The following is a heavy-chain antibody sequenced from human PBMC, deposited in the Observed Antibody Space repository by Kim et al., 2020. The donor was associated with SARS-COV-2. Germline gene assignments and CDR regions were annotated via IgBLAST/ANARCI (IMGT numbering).Heavy chain of an antibody. Sequence: SLKSRVTISVDPSKNQFSLKLSSVTAADTAVYYCARNGIAAAGTINWFDPWGQGTLVTVSS. J-gene: IGHJ5*02. D-gene: IGHD6-13*01. CDR3: ARNGIAAAGTINWFDP. V-gene: IGHV4-34*01.